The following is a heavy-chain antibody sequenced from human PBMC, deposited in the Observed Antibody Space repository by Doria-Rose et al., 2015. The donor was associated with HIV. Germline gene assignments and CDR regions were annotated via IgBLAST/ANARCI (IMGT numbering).Heavy chain of an antibody. J-gene: IGHJ4*02. V-gene: IGHV2-26*01. CDR3: ARIKSSRWYHKYYFDF. Sequence: LTLTCTVSGVSLSSPGMGVSWIRRPPGKALEWLANIFSDDERSYKTSLKSRLTISRGTSKSQVVLTMTDMDPVDTATYYCARIKSSRWYHKYYFDFWGQGTLVIVSA. D-gene: IGHD6-13*01. CDR2: IFSDDER. CDR1: GVSLSSPGMG.